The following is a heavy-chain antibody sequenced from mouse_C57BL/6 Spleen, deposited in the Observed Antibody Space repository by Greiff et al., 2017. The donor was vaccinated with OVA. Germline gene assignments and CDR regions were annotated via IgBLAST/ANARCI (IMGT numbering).Heavy chain of an antibody. CDR3: ARAYDYDFAY. CDR1: GYTFTSYW. D-gene: IGHD2-4*01. J-gene: IGHJ3*01. CDR2: IDPSDSYT. Sequence: VKLVESGAELVRPGTSVKLSCKASGYTFTSYWMHWVKQRPGQGLEWIGVIDPSDSYTNYNQKFKGKATLTVDTSSSTAYMQLSSLTSEDSAVYYCARAYDYDFAYWGQGTLVTVSA. V-gene: IGHV1-59*01.